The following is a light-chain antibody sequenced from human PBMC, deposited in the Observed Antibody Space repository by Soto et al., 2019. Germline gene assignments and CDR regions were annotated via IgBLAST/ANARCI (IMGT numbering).Light chain of an antibody. Sequence: ESLLIHFAGTLSFSPGDRASLSCRASHTITSSFLAWYQQRPGQAPRLLISAASSRATGIPDRFSGSGSETDFTLTISGLEPEDFAVYCCQQDGGSPPTFGQGTKVDIK. CDR1: HTITSSF. J-gene: IGKJ1*01. CDR3: QQDGGSPPT. CDR2: AAS. V-gene: IGKV3-20*01.